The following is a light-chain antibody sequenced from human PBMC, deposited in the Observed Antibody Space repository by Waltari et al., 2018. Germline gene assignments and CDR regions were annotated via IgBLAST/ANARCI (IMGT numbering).Light chain of an antibody. CDR3: QQYYSKT. CDR2: WAY. CDR1: QSLTSNNKDY. J-gene: IGKJ1*01. Sequence: IVLTQSPDSLAVSLGDRATISCDSSQSLTSNNKDYLAWYQQRPGQPPKLLISWAYMRQSGIPDRFRGSGSGTHVTLTISSLQAEDVAVYFCQQYYSKTFGQGTKVEIK. V-gene: IGKV4-1*01.